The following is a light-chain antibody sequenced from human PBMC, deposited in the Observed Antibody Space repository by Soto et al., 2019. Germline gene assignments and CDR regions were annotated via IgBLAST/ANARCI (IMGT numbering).Light chain of an antibody. CDR2: EGS. Sequence: QSVLTQPASVSGSPGQSITISCTGTSSDVGSYNFVSWYQQHPGKAPKLIIYEGSKRPSGVSNRFSGSKSANTASLTISGLQAEDEADYYCYSYAGIGTFVFGTGTKLTVL. J-gene: IGLJ1*01. CDR3: YSYAGIGTFV. CDR1: SSDVGSYNF. V-gene: IGLV2-23*03.